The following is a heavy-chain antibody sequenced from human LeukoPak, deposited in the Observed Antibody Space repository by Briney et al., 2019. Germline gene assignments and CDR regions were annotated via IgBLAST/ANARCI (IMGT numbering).Heavy chain of an antibody. V-gene: IGHV1-8*03. CDR3: AADLVTVRGSYSQDYYYYMDV. CDR1: GYTFTSYD. J-gene: IGHJ6*03. CDR2: MNPNSGNT. Sequence: ASVKVSCKASGYTFTSYDINWVRQATGQGLEWMGWMNPNSGNTGYAQKFQGRVTITKNTSISTAYMELSSLRSEDTAVYYCAADLVTVRGSYSQDYYYYMDVWGKGTTVTVSS. D-gene: IGHD1-26*01.